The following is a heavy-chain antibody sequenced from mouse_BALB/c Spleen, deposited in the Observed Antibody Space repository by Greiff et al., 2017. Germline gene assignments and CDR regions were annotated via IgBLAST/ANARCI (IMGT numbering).Heavy chain of an antibody. V-gene: IGHV1-80*01. CDR1: GYAFSSYW. D-gene: IGHD2-10*02. CDR3: ARASLVNMDY. J-gene: IGHJ4*01. Sequence: QVQLQQSGAELVRPGPSVKISCKVSGYAFSSYWMNWVKQRLGQGLEWIGQIYPGDGDTNYNGKFKGKATLTADKSSSTAYMQLSSLTSEDSAVYFCARASLVNMDYWGQGTSVTVSS. CDR2: IYPGDGDT.